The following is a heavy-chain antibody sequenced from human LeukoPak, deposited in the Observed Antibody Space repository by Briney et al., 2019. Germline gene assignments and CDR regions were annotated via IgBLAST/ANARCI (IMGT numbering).Heavy chain of an antibody. CDR1: GYSISSGYY. CDR2: IYHSGST. Sequence: PSETLSLTCAVSGYSISSGYYWGWIRQPPGKGLEWIGSIYHSGSTYYNPSLKSRVTISVDTSKNQFSLKLSSVTAADTAVYCCARRLGGGYYYYMDVWGKGTTVTVSS. V-gene: IGHV4-38-2*01. J-gene: IGHJ6*03. CDR3: ARRLGGGYYYYMDV. D-gene: IGHD3-16*01.